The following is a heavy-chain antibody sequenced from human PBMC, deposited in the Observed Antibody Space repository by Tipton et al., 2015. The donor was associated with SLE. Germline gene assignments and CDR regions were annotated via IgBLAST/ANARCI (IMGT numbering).Heavy chain of an antibody. CDR3: ARGFYSTTWTGWFDP. Sequence: TLSLTCTVSGGSISSYYWGWIRQPAGKGLEWIGRIYTSGSTNYNPSLKSRVTMSVDTSKYQFSLKLTSVTAADTAVYYCARGFYSTTWTGWFDPWGQGTLVTVSS. J-gene: IGHJ5*02. CDR1: GGSISSYY. V-gene: IGHV4-4*07. CDR2: IYTSGST. D-gene: IGHD2-2*01.